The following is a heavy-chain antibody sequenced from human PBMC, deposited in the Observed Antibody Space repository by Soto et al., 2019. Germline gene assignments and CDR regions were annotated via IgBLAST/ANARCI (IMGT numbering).Heavy chain of an antibody. J-gene: IGHJ3*02. CDR1: GFTFTSSA. V-gene: IGHV1-58*01. Sequence: SVKVSCKASGFTFTSSAVQWVRQARGQRLEWIGWIVVGSGNTNYAQKFQERVTITRDMSTSTAYMELSSLRSEDTAVYYCAAGEVGLRFLEWSLAFDIWGQGTMVTVSS. CDR3: AAGEVGLRFLEWSLAFDI. CDR2: IVVGSGNT. D-gene: IGHD3-3*01.